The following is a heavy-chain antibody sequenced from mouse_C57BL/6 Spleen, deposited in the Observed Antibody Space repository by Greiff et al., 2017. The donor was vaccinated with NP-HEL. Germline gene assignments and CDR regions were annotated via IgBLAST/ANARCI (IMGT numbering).Heavy chain of an antibody. J-gene: IGHJ3*01. CDR3: ARHGPPYDGYSWFAY. D-gene: IGHD2-3*01. CDR1: GYTFTEYT. CDR2: VYPGSGSI. Sequence: QVQLQQSGAELVKPGASVKLSCKASGYTFTEYTIHWVKQRSGQGLEWIGWVYPGSGSIKYNEKFKDKATLTADKSSSTVYMELSSMTSEGSAVYFCARHGPPYDGYSWFAYWGQGTLVTVSA. V-gene: IGHV1-62-2*01.